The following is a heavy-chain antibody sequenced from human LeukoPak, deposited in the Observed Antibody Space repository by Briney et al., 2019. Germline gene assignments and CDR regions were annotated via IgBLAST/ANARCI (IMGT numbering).Heavy chain of an antibody. CDR1: GFTFSSYA. V-gene: IGHV3-23*01. D-gene: IGHD3-10*01. Sequence: GGSLRLSCAASGFTFSSYAMSWVRQAPGKGLEWVSAISGSGGSIYYADSVKGRFTISRDNSKNTLYLQMNSLRAEDTAVYYCAKDKVRGVIITSYAFDIWGQGTMVTVSS. CDR2: ISGSGGSI. CDR3: AKDKVRGVIITSYAFDI. J-gene: IGHJ3*02.